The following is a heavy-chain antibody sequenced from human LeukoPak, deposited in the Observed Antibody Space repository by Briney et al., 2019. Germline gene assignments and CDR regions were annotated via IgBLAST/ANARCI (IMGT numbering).Heavy chain of an antibody. CDR1: GGSISSSSYY. J-gene: IGHJ5*02. Sequence: SETLSLTCTVSGGSISSSSYYWGWIRQPPGKGLEWIGSIYYSGSTYYNPSLKSRVTISVDTSKNQFSLKLSSVTAADTAVYYCASGGIWFGELHPNWFDPWGQGTLVTVSS. CDR3: ASGGIWFGELHPNWFDP. D-gene: IGHD3-10*01. CDR2: IYYSGST. V-gene: IGHV4-39*07.